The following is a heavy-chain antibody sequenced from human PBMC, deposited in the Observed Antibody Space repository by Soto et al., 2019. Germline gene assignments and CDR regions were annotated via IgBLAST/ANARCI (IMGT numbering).Heavy chain of an antibody. CDR3: GKDRAYGSGAYNAGGFDC. J-gene: IGHJ4*02. Sequence: EVQLLESGGGLVQPGGSLRLSCAASGFTVRSYAMNWVRQAPGEGLEWVSTISGSGGSTYYADSVKGRFTISRDNSNNTLLLQRNGLRAEDTAVDYCGKDRAYGSGAYNAGGFDCWGQGTLVTVSS. CDR1: GFTVRSYA. CDR2: ISGSGGST. D-gene: IGHD3-10*01. V-gene: IGHV3-23*01.